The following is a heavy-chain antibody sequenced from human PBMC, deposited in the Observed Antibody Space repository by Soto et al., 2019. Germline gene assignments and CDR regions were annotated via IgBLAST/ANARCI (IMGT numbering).Heavy chain of an antibody. J-gene: IGHJ4*02. Sequence: QVQLVESGGGVVQPGTSLRLSCSASGFTLSGVDMHWVRQAPGKGLEWVAVMSYDGRNQYYADSVKGRFTVSRDSSKSTLYQEMNSPRTEGAGVYYWAKGGWYTSSSRSDCWGQGTLVTVSS. D-gene: IGHD6-6*01. CDR3: AKGGWYTSSSRSDC. CDR2: MSYDGRNQ. V-gene: IGHV3-30*18. CDR1: GFTLSGVD.